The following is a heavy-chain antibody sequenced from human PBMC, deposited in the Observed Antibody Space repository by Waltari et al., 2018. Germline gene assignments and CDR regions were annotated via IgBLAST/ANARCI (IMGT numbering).Heavy chain of an antibody. Sequence: QVQLQESGPGLVKPSQTLSLTCTVSGGSIHPVDYYWSWIRQSPGKALEWIGYIYYTGSPYYNPSLKSRVTFSIDTTKNQFSLRLTSVTAADTALYFCARTSDQGWFDPWGQGARVTVSS. J-gene: IGHJ5*02. D-gene: IGHD2-2*01. CDR1: GGSIHPVDYY. CDR3: ARTSDQGWFDP. V-gene: IGHV4-30-4*01. CDR2: IYYTGSP.